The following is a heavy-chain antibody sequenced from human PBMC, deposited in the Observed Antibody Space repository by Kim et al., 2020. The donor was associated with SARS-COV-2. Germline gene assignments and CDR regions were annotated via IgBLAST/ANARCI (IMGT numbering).Heavy chain of an antibody. J-gene: IGHJ6*02. CDR2: ISTDGSST. D-gene: IGHD3-16*01. Sequence: GGSLRLSCAASGFSFSGYWMHWVRQAPGKGLVWVSRISTDGSSTSYADSVKGRFTISRDNAKSTLYLQMNSLRAEDTAVYYCTDLRGTLGGWGQWTTVTVSS. CDR1: GFSFSGYW. V-gene: IGHV3-74*01. CDR3: TDLRGTLGG.